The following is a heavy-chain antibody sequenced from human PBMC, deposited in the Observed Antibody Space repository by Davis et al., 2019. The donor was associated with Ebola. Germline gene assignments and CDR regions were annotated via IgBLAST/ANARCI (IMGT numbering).Heavy chain of an antibody. Sequence: PGGSLRLSCAASGFTFDDYDMSWVRQAPGKGLEWVSGINWNGGSTGYADSVKGRFTISRDNAKNSLYLQMNSLRAEDTALYHCARCWLAPIDYWGQGTLVTVSS. V-gene: IGHV3-20*01. CDR1: GFTFDDYD. D-gene: IGHD6-19*01. CDR3: ARCWLAPIDY. J-gene: IGHJ4*02. CDR2: INWNGGST.